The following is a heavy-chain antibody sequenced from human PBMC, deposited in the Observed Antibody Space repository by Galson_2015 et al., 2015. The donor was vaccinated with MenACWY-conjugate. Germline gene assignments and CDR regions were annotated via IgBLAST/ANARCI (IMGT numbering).Heavy chain of an antibody. CDR2: IHPGDSDT. V-gene: IGHV5-51*01. J-gene: IGHJ4*02. Sequence: QSGAEVKKPGESLRISCKASGYSFTSYYIGWVRQMPGKGLEWMGVIHPGDSDTRYSPSFQGQVTISADKSINTAYLQWSTLKASDTAIYYCARQIIFDYWGQGTPVTVSS. CDR3: ARQIIFDY. D-gene: IGHD3-10*01. CDR1: GYSFTSYY.